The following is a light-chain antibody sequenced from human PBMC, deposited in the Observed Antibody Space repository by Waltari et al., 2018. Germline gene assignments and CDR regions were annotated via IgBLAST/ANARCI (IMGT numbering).Light chain of an antibody. J-gene: IGKJ1*01. CDR3: QQYDSYWT. Sequence: DIQLTQSPSFLSASVGDRVTITCRASQGISSYLAWYQQKPRKAPKLLIFKASNLESGVPSRFSGSGSGTEFTLTISSLQPDDFATYHCQQYDSYWTFGQGTKVEIK. CDR2: KAS. CDR1: QGISSY. V-gene: IGKV1-5*03.